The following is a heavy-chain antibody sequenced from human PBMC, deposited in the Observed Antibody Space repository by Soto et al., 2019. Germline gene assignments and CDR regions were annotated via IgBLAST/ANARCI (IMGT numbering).Heavy chain of an antibody. V-gene: IGHV4-31*03. J-gene: IGHJ6*02. CDR2: IYYSGST. D-gene: IGHD3-9*01. CDR1: GGSISSGSYY. Sequence: QVQLQESGPGLVKPSQTLSLTCTVSGGSISSGSYYWSWIRQHPGKGLEWIGYIYYSGSTYFNPSLKSRVTISVDTSKNQFSLKLSSVTAADTAVYYCASTLDHQTGYIYYGMDVWGQGTTVTVSS. CDR3: ASTLDHQTGYIYYGMDV.